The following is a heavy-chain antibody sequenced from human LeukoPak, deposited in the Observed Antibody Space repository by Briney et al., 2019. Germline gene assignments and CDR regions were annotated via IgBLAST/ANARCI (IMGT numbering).Heavy chain of an antibody. J-gene: IGHJ4*02. D-gene: IGHD1-26*01. CDR1: GFTFSSYA. V-gene: IGHV3-30*04. CDR3: ARFYANEWELPH. CDR2: ISYDGSNK. Sequence: GGSLRLSCAASGFTFSSYAMHWVRQAPGKGLEWVALISYDGSNKYYADSVKGRFTISRDNSKNTLYLQMNSLRAEDTAVSYCARFYANEWELPHWVQGTLVTVSS.